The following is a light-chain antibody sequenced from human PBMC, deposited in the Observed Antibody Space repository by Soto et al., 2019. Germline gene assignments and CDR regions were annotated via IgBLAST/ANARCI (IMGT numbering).Light chain of an antibody. J-gene: IGKJ1*01. Sequence: IKMTQSPSTLSASVGDRVAITFRASQSISRWVAWYQQKPGRAPELLIYDASKLKSGVPSRFSGSGSGTEFSLTITSLQPDDSAMYYCQQYNGYSWTFDRGTKVDIK. CDR1: QSISRW. CDR2: DAS. CDR3: QQYNGYSWT. V-gene: IGKV1-5*01.